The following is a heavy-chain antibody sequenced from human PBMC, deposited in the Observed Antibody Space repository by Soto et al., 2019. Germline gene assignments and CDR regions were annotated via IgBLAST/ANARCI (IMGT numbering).Heavy chain of an antibody. CDR2: ISYSGST. CDR1: GGTIFISDYF. CDR3: TRLVVVPTSVDVGFDH. Sequence: PSETLSLTCNVSGGTIFISDYFWGWIRQAPGKGLEWVGSISYSGSTLHNPSLRSRVTISVDTPKSQFSLKLSSVTATDTAVYYCTRLVVVPTSVDVGFDHWGQGTRVTVSS. J-gene: IGHJ4*02. D-gene: IGHD2-21*01. V-gene: IGHV4-39*01.